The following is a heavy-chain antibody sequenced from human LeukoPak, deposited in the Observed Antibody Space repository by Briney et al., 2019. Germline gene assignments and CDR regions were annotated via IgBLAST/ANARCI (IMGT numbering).Heavy chain of an antibody. J-gene: IGHJ6*02. CDR2: ISGSGGST. V-gene: IGHV3-23*01. CDR1: GFTFSSYA. CDR3: ATVPIVVVPAAIEAYGMDV. D-gene: IGHD2-2*01. Sequence: GGSLRLSCAASGFTFSSYAMSWVRQAPGKGLEWVSAISGSGGSTYYADSVKGRLTISRDNSKNTLYLQMNSLRAEDTAVYYCATVPIVVVPAAIEAYGMDVWGQGTTVTVSS.